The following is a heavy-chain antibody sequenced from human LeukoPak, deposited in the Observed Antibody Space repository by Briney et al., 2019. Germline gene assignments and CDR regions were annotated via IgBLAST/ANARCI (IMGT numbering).Heavy chain of an antibody. CDR3: ALDSSSWYRVPFDY. CDR1: GFTFSNYW. J-gene: IGHJ4*02. D-gene: IGHD6-13*01. Sequence: PGGSLRLSCAVYGFTFSNYWMSWVRQAPGKGLEWVANIKQDGSEKYYVDSVKGRFTISRDNAKNSLYLQMHSLRAEDTAVYYCALDSSSWYRVPFDYWGQGTLVTVSS. V-gene: IGHV3-7*01. CDR2: IKQDGSEK.